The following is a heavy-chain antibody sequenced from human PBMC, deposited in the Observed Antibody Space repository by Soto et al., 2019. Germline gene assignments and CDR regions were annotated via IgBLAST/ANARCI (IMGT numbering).Heavy chain of an antibody. J-gene: IGHJ5*01. Sequence: SETLSLTCTVSGGSTISYYWSWIRQPPGNGLEWIGYIYYSGSTNYNPSLKSRVTISVDTSKHQLSLKMSSVTAADTAVYDCSRTSRYSGYGLGLFDFWGQGTLVTVS. V-gene: IGHV4-59*01. CDR1: GGSTISYY. D-gene: IGHD5-12*01. CDR2: IYYSGST. CDR3: SRTSRYSGYGLGLFDF.